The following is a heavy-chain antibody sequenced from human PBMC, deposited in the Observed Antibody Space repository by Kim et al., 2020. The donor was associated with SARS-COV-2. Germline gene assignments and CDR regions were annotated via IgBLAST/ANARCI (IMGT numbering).Heavy chain of an antibody. Sequence: LQGRVTMTTDTSTSTAYMELRSLRSDDTAVYYCARDLWLWFGGKPYYFDYWGQGTLVTVSS. V-gene: IGHV1-18*01. D-gene: IGHD3-10*01. CDR3: ARDLWLWFGGKPYYFDY. J-gene: IGHJ4*02.